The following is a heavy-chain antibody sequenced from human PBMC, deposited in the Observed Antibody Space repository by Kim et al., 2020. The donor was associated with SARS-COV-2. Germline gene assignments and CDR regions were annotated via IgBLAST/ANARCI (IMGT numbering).Heavy chain of an antibody. CDR3: ARHIAVIGENGYFDS. Sequence: GESLKISCKASGYTFSNYWIGWVRQMPGQGLEWMGIIYPGDSDTEYNPSFEGQLTITADESISTAYLQWNSLTASDSAKYYCARHIAVIGENGYFDSWGQGILVPVSS. CDR2: IYPGDSDT. CDR1: GYTFSNYW. D-gene: IGHD6-19*01. J-gene: IGHJ4*02. V-gene: IGHV5-51*01.